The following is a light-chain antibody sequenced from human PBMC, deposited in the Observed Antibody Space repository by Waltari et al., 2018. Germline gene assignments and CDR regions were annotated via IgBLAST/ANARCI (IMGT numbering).Light chain of an antibody. Sequence: SVLPQLPSVSGAPGPGGTLFCSGDTYNLGNTSDSWYTQLPGAAPSHLSYRNYQRPSGVPARFSASKADASASASLAISGLQPGDEGDYFCAAYDDSLNGVIFGGGTKLTVL. V-gene: IGLV1-44*01. J-gene: IGLJ2*01. CDR2: RNY. CDR1: TYNLGNTS. CDR3: AAYDDSLNGVI.